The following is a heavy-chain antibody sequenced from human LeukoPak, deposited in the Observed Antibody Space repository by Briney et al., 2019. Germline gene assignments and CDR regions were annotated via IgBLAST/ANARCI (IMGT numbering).Heavy chain of an antibody. J-gene: IGHJ6*03. CDR3: ARASAFAGQLWLRYYYYYMDV. V-gene: IGHV1-18*01. D-gene: IGHD5-18*01. CDR2: ISSFNYNT. CDR1: GRTLNSYS. Sequence: ASVNLSCKASGRTLNSYSIIWVRHAPGQGREWMGWISSFNYNTNYAQKLQGRLTMTTDTSTSTDYIALRSLRCDGSAVYYCARASAFAGQLWLRYYYYYMDVWGKGTTVTVSS.